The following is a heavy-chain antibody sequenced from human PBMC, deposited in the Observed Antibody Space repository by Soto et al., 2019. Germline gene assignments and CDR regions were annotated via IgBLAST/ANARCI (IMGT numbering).Heavy chain of an antibody. CDR3: ARPRAGYDPNFDF. CDR2: IYYSGST. CDR1: GGSISSSSYY. Sequence: QLQLQESGPGLVKPSETLSLTCTVSGGSISSSSYYWGWIRQPPGKGLTWFGSIYYSGSTFYNPSLTSRVTIAVDTSKNRLSLKIISVTAADSAVYYCARPRAGYDPNFDFWGQGTLVAVSS. V-gene: IGHV4-39*01. J-gene: IGHJ4*02. D-gene: IGHD5-12*01.